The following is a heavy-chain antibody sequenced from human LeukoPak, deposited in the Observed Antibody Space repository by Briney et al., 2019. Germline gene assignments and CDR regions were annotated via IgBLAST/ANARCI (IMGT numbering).Heavy chain of an antibody. V-gene: IGHV4-34*01. CDR3: ARGRIAGDY. Sequence: SETLSLTCAVYGGSFSGYYWSWVRQPPGKGLEWIGEINHSGSTNYNPSLKSRVTISVDTSKNQFSLKLSSVTAADTAVYYCARGRIAGDYWGQGTLVTVSS. CDR1: GGSFSGYY. CDR2: INHSGST. D-gene: IGHD6-13*01. J-gene: IGHJ4*02.